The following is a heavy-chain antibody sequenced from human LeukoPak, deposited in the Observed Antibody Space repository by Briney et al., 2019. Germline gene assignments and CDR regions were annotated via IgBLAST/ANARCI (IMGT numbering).Heavy chain of an antibody. V-gene: IGHV3-9*01. J-gene: IGHJ4*02. CDR1: GFTFDDYA. CDR3: AKDDGGGSYLLFDY. D-gene: IGHD1-26*01. CDR2: ISWNSGSI. Sequence: GGSLRLSCAASGFTFDDYAMHWVRQAPGKGLEWVSGISWNSGSIGYADSVKGRFTISRDNAKNSLYLQMNSLRAEDAALYYCAKDDGGGSYLLFDYWGQGTLVTVSS.